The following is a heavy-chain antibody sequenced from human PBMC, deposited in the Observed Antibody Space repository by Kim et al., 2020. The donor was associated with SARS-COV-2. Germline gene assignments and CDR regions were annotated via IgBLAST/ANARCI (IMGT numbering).Heavy chain of an antibody. J-gene: IGHJ4*01. D-gene: IGHD2-15*01. CDR1: GVSISSTGNY. CDR3: ARADCSGGPCNPYGY. CDR2: IYYTGST. V-gene: IGHV4-31*03. Sequence: SETLSLTCNVSGVSISSTGNYWTWIRQHPEKGLEWIWYIYYTGSTYYNPSLKSRLSISFDTSKNHFSLNLNSVTAADTAVYFCARADCSGGPCNPYGYWG.